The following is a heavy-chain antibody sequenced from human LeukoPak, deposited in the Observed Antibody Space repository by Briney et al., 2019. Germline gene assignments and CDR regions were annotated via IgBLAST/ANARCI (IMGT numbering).Heavy chain of an antibody. CDR1: GFTFGDYA. D-gene: IGHD1-26*01. V-gene: IGHV3-49*04. J-gene: IGHJ4*02. CDR2: IRNKVYDGTT. CDR3: ARVRSWGALDY. Sequence: GGTLRLSCTASGFTFGDYAMSWVRQAPGQGLEWVGFIRNKVYDGTTEYAASVKGRFTISRDDSNSIAYLQMNSLKTEDTAVYYCARVRSWGALDYWGQGTLVTVSS.